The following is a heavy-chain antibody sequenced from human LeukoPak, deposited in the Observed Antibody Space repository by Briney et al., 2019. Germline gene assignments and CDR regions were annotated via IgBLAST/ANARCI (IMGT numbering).Heavy chain of an antibody. V-gene: IGHV1-2*02. Sequence: ASVKVSCKASGYTFTVYYMHWVRQAPGQGLEWMGWINPNSGGTNYAQKFQGRVTMTRDTSISTAYMELSRLRSDDTAVYYCARERGRWLQKFDYWGQGTLVTVSS. D-gene: IGHD5-24*01. CDR2: INPNSGGT. J-gene: IGHJ4*02. CDR1: GYTFTVYY. CDR3: ARERGRWLQKFDY.